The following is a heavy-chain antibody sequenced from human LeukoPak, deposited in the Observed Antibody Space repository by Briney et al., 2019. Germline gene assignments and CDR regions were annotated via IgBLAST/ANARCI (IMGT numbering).Heavy chain of an antibody. Sequence: GGSLRLSCAASGFTFSSYTMNWVRQAPGKGLEWVSAISGSGSCTYYADSVKGRFTISRDNSKNSLYLQMNSLRAEDTAVYYCSVYRYCSCTSFYPPYFDYWGQGTLVTVSS. CDR2: ISGSGSCT. CDR1: GFTFSSYT. J-gene: IGHJ4*02. CDR3: SVYRYCSCTSFYPPYFDY. D-gene: IGHD2-2*01. V-gene: IGHV3-23*01.